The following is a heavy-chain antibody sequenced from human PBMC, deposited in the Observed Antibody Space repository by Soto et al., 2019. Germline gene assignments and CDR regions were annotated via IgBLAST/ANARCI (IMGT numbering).Heavy chain of an antibody. CDR2: IKSRAAGGTT. CDR3: TADLPGGYSDYFDY. J-gene: IGHJ4*02. D-gene: IGHD3-22*01. Sequence: EVQLVESGGDLVKPGESLRLSCAVSGLTFSRAWMSWLRQAPGKGLEWVGRIKSRAAGGTTDYVAPVKGRFTISRDDSKSTVYLQMNSLKTEDTAVYFCTADLPGGYSDYFDYWGQGTLVTVSS. V-gene: IGHV3-15*07. CDR1: GLTFSRAW.